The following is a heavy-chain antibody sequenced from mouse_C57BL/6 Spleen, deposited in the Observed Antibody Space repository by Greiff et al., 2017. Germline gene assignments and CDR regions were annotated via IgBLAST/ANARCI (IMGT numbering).Heavy chain of an antibody. D-gene: IGHD2-5*01. J-gene: IGHJ2*01. CDR3: ARHSYYSNYVGGYFDY. CDR2: ISNGGGST. Sequence: EVKLVESGGGLVQPGGSLKLSCAASGFTFSDYYMYWVRQTPEKRLEWVAYISNGGGSTYYPDTVKGRFTISRDNAKNTLYLQMSRLKSEDTAMYDCARHSYYSNYVGGYFDYWGQGTTLTVAS. V-gene: IGHV5-12*01. CDR1: GFTFSDYY.